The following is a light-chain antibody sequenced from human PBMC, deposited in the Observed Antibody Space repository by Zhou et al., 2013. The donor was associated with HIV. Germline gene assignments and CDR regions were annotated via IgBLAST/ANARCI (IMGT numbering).Light chain of an antibody. CDR1: QSISTS. CDR3: QQYDSYSS. CDR2: GAS. Sequence: DIQMTQSPSSVSASVGDRVIIICRASQSISTSLAWYQQKPGKAPELLIYGASSLESGVPSRFSGSGSGTEFTLTISSLQPDDFATYYCQQYDSYSSFGQGTKVEIK. V-gene: IGKV1-5*02. J-gene: IGKJ1*01.